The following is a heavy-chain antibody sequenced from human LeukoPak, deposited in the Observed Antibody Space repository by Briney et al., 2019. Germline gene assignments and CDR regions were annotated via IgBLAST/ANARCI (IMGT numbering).Heavy chain of an antibody. J-gene: IGHJ4*02. D-gene: IGHD5/OR15-5a*01. CDR2: ISGSGGST. CDR3: AKIHRGSTAPEDY. V-gene: IGHV3-23*01. Sequence: PGGSLRLSCAASGFTFSSYAMSWVRQAPGKGLEWVSAISGSGGSTYYADSVKGRFTISRDNSKNTLYPQMNSLRAEDTAVYYCAKIHRGSTAPEDYWGQGTLVTVSS. CDR1: GFTFSSYA.